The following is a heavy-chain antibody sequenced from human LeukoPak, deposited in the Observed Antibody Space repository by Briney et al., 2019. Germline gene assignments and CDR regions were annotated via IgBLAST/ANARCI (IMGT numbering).Heavy chain of an antibody. Sequence: GGSLRLSCAASGFTFSNYWMHWVRQAPGKGLVWVSRINRDGSSTDYLDSVKGRFTISRDNARNTLYLQMYSLRAEDTAVYYCARVPYVFDLWGQGTMVTASS. CDR2: INRDGSST. V-gene: IGHV3-74*01. J-gene: IGHJ3*01. CDR1: GFTFSNYW. CDR3: ARVPYVFDL.